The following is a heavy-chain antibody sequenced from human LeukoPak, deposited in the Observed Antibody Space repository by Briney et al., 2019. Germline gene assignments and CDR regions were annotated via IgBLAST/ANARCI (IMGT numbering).Heavy chain of an antibody. CDR1: GYTFTGYY. J-gene: IGHJ4*02. CDR3: ARAHYDFWSGYSSCGY. Sequence: ASVKVSCKASGYTFTGYYMHWVRQAPGQGLEWMGWINPNSGGTNYAQKFQGRVTMTRDTSISTAYMELSRLRSDDTAVYYCARAHYDFWSGYSSCGYWGQGTLVTVSS. CDR2: INPNSGGT. D-gene: IGHD3-3*01. V-gene: IGHV1-2*02.